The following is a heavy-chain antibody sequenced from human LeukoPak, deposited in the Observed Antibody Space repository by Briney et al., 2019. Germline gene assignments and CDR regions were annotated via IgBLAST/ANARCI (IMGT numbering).Heavy chain of an antibody. V-gene: IGHV4-59*01. J-gene: IGHJ4*02. CDR1: GGSISSYY. CDR2: IYYSGST. Sequence: SETLSLTCTVSGGSISSYYWSWIRQPPGKGLEWIGYIYYSGSTNYNPSLKSRVTISVDTSKNQFSLKLSSVTAADTAVYYCASHTVTGTTPGTFDYWGQGTLVTVSS. CDR3: ASHTVTGTTPGTFDY. D-gene: IGHD1-20*01.